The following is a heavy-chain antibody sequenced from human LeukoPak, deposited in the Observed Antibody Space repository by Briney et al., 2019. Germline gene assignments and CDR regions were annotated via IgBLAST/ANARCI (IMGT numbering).Heavy chain of an antibody. CDR3: ARGVVIAPQTFDY. CDR1: GGSISSGSYY. V-gene: IGHV4-61*02. D-gene: IGHD2-21*01. Sequence: PSETLSLTCTVSGGSISSGSYYWSWIRQPAGKGLEWIGRIYTSGSTNYNPSLKSRVTISVDTSKNQFSLKLSSVTPGNPAEYYCARGVVIAPQTFDYWGQGILVTVSS. J-gene: IGHJ4*02. CDR2: IYTSGST.